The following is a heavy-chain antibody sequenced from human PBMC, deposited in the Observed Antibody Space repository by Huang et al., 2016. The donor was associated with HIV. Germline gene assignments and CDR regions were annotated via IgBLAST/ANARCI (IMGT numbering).Heavy chain of an antibody. CDR2: KNQDGSET. CDR3: ASQPGP. J-gene: IGHJ5*02. V-gene: IGHV3-7*01. CDR1: GFTFSNYW. Sequence: EVQLVESGGGLVQPGGSLRLSCAASGFTFSNYWMSWVRQAPGKGLDGVANKNQDGSETYYVDSVKGRFTISRDNAKNSLYLQMNSLRAEDTAVYYCASQPGPWGQGTLVTVSS.